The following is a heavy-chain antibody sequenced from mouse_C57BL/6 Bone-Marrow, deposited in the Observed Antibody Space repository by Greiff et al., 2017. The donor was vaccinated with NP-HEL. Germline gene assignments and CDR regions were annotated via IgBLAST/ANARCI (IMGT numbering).Heavy chain of an antibody. CDR3: ARHGDYFGGSYGYFDV. CDR1: GYPFTEYT. Sequence: FQLQQSGAELVKPGASVKLSCKASGYPFTEYTIHWVKQRSGQGLEWIGWFYPGSGSIKYNEKFKDKAPLTADKSSSTVYMDLSRLRSEDSAVYFCARHGDYFGGSYGYFDVWGTGTTVTVSS. V-gene: IGHV1-62-2*01. CDR2: FYPGSGSI. J-gene: IGHJ1*03. D-gene: IGHD1-1*01.